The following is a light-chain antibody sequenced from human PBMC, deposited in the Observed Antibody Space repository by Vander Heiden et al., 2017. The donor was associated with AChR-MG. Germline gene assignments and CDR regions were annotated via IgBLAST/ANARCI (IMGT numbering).Light chain of an antibody. CDR1: SSDVGGYNY. V-gene: IGLV2-14*03. J-gene: IGLJ3*02. CDR3: SSYTRSRTRV. Sequence: QSALTQPASVSGSPGQSITISCTGTSSDVGGYNYVSWYQRHPGKAPKLMIYNVSNRPSGVSNRFSGSKSGNTASLTISGLQAEDEADYYCSSYTRSRTRVFGGGTKLTGL. CDR2: NVS.